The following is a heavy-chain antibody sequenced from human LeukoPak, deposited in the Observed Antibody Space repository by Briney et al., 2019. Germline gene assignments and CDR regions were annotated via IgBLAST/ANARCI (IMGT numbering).Heavy chain of an antibody. CDR2: IYYGGTT. D-gene: IGHD1-26*01. J-gene: IGHJ4*02. CDR1: GGSLSTFY. Sequence: PSETLSLTCSVSGGSLSTFYWSWIRQAPGKGLEWIGYIYYGGTTNYNPSLKRPVPISAHTSKNQFSLRLTSVTAADTAVYYCARENSRRLDSWGQGALVTVSS. V-gene: IGHV4-59*01. CDR3: ARENSRRLDS.